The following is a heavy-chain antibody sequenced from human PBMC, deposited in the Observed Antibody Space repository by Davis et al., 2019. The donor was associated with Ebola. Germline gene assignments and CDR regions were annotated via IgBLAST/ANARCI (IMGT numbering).Heavy chain of an antibody. V-gene: IGHV1-2*04. CDR2: INPNSGDT. CDR1: GYTFTGYY. J-gene: IGHJ4*02. Sequence: ASVKVSCKASGYTFTGYYMHWVRQAPGQGLEWMGWINPNSGDTNYAQKFQGWVTMTRDTSISTAYMELSRLRSDDTAVYYCARGKQWLVLDYWGQGTLVTVSS. CDR3: ARGKQWLVLDY. D-gene: IGHD6-19*01.